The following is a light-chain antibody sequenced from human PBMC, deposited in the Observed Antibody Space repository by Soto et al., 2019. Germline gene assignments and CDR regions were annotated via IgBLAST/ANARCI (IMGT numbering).Light chain of an antibody. J-gene: IGLJ1*01. V-gene: IGLV2-14*01. CDR2: EVS. CDR3: SSYTTSVTLLYV. CDR1: SSDIDAYNY. Sequence: QSVLTQPASVSGSPGQSITISCPGSSSDIDAYNYVSWYQQHPGKAPKLMISEVSNRPSGVSNRFSGSKSGNTASLTISGLQPEDEADYYCSSYTTSVTLLYVFGTGTKVTVL.